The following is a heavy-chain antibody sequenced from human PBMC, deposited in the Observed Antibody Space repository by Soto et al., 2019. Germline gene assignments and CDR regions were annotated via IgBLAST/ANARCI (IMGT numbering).Heavy chain of an antibody. CDR3: ARDGTMVRGYHWFDP. J-gene: IGHJ5*02. D-gene: IGHD3-10*01. Sequence: QVQLVESGGGVVQPGRSLRLSCAASGFTFSSYGMHWVRQAPGKGLEWVAVIWYDGSNKYYADSVKGRFTISRDNSKNTLYLQMNRLRAEDTAVYYCARDGTMVRGYHWFDPWGQGTLVTVSS. V-gene: IGHV3-33*01. CDR1: GFTFSSYG. CDR2: IWYDGSNK.